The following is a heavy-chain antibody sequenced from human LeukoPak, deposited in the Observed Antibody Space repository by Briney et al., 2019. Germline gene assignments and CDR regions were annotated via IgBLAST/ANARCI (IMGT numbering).Heavy chain of an antibody. Sequence: GGSLRLSCAASEFTFSSYWMSWVRQAPGKGLEWVANIKQDGGQIYYLDSVKGRFTVSRDNAKNLLYLQMNSLRAEDTAVYYCARLGARQMLEYWGQGTLVTVSS. CDR1: EFTFSSYW. CDR3: ARLGARQMLEY. V-gene: IGHV3-7*01. D-gene: IGHD4-17*01. CDR2: IKQDGGQI. J-gene: IGHJ4*02.